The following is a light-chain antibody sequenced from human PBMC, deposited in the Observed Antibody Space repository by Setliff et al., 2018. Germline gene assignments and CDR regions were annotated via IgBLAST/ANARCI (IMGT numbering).Light chain of an antibody. V-gene: IGLV2-8*01. CDR2: EVS. CDR3: CSYAGSYTSFDV. Sequence: QSALTQPPSASGSPGQSVTISCTGTSSDVGGYNYVSWYQQHPGKAPKLMIYEVSKRPSGVPDRFSGSKSGNTASLTVSGLQAEDEADYYCCSYAGSYTSFDVFGTGTKVTVL. J-gene: IGLJ1*01. CDR1: SSDVGGYNY.